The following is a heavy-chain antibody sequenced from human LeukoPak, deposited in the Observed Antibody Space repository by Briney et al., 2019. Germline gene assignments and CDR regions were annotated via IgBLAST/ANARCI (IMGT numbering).Heavy chain of an antibody. J-gene: IGHJ3*02. Sequence: ASVKVSCKASGYAFTNYYMHWLRQAPGQGLEWVGVFNPSGGSTSYAQKFQGRVTMTRDTSTSTVYMELSSLRSEDTAVYFCARVRDGYNDAFDIWGQGTMVTVS. D-gene: IGHD5-24*01. CDR1: GYAFTNYY. CDR2: FNPSGGST. CDR3: ARVRDGYNDAFDI. V-gene: IGHV1-46*01.